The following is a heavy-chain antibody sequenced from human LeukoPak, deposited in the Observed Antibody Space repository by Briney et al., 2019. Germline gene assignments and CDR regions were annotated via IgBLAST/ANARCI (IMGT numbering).Heavy chain of an antibody. V-gene: IGHV3-23*01. J-gene: IGHJ2*01. CDR1: GFTFSTYV. D-gene: IGHD2-2*01. Sequence: GGSLRLSCAVSGFTFSTYVMNWVRQAPGKGLEWVSTISGSGDATYYAASAKGRFTISRDNSKNTLYLQMDSLRTEDTAVYYCATSRGYCGSTSCYWYFDVWGRGTLVTVSS. CDR3: ATSRGYCGSTSCYWYFDV. CDR2: ISGSGDAT.